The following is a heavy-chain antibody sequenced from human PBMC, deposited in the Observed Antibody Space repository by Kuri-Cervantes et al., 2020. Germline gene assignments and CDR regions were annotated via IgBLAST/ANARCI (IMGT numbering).Heavy chain of an antibody. CDR1: GFTFSSYA. V-gene: IGHV3-23*01. CDR3: ARGYSYADY. J-gene: IGHJ4*02. D-gene: IGHD5-18*01. CDR2: ISGSGGST. Sequence: ETLSLTSAASGFTFSSYAMIWVRQAPGKGLEWVPAISGSGGSTYYADPVKGRFTISRDNSKNTLYLQMNSLRDEDTAVYYCARGYSYADYCVQGTLVTVSS.